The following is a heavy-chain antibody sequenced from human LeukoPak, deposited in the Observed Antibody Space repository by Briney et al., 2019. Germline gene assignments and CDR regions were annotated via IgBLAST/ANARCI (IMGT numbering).Heavy chain of an antibody. J-gene: IGHJ4*02. Sequence: PGASLRLSCAASGFTFSSYAMHWVRQAPGKGLEWVAVISYDGSDKYYADSVKGRFTISRDNSKNTLYLQMNSLRAEDTAVYYCARAGGSYYPTFDYWGQGTLVTVSS. CDR2: ISYDGSDK. CDR3: ARAGGSYYPTFDY. V-gene: IGHV3-30-3*01. D-gene: IGHD1-26*01. CDR1: GFTFSSYA.